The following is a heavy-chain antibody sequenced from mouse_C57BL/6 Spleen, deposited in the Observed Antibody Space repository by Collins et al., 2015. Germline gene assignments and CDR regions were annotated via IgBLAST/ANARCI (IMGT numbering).Heavy chain of an antibody. J-gene: IGHJ3*01. CDR3: ARHAY. V-gene: IGHV5-6-3*01. CDR2: INSNGGST. Sequence: EVQLVESGGGLVQPGGSLKLSCAASGFTFSSYGMSWVRQTPDKRLELVATINSNGGSTYYPDSVKGRFTISRDNAKNTLYLQMSSLKSEDTAMYYCARHAYWGQGTLVTVSA. CDR1: GFTFSSYG.